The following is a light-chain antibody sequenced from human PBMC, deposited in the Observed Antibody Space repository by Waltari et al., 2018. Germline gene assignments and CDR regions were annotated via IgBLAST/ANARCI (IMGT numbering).Light chain of an antibody. Sequence: QSALTQPASVSGSPGQSITISCTGTSNDAGGYDFVSWYQQHPGIAPKLNIYDVSDRPSGVSSHFSGSKSGNTASLTISGLQAEEEAGYFCSSYRDSSTRVFGGGTKLTVL. CDR1: SNDAGGYDF. J-gene: IGLJ2*01. CDR3: SSYRDSSTRV. CDR2: DVS. V-gene: IGLV2-14*03.